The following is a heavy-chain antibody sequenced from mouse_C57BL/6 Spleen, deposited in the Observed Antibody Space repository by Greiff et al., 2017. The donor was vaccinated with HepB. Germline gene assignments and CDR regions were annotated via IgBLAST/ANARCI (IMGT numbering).Heavy chain of an antibody. Sequence: QVQLKQPGAELVMPGASVKLSCKASGYTFTSYWMHWVKQRPGQGLEWIGEIDPSDSYTNYNQKFKGKSTLTVDKSSSTAYMQLSSLTSEDSAVYYCARPGESAVAGGFAYWGQGTLVTVSA. V-gene: IGHV1-69*01. D-gene: IGHD1-1*01. CDR2: IDPSDSYT. CDR1: GYTFTSYW. CDR3: ARPGESAVAGGFAY. J-gene: IGHJ3*01.